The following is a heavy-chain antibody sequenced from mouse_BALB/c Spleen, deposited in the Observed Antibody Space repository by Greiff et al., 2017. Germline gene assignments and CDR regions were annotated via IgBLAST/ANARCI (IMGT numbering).Heavy chain of an antibody. J-gene: IGHJ4*01. CDR2: ISSGGGST. CDR1: GFAFSSYD. CDR3: ARHMITTRYAMDY. Sequence: EVKVVESGGGLVKPGGSLKLSCAASGFAFSSYDMSWVRQTPEKRLEWVAYISSGGGSTYYPDTVKGRFTISRDNAKNTLYLQMSSLKSEDTAMYYCARHMITTRYAMDYWGQGTSVTVSS. V-gene: IGHV5-12-1*01. D-gene: IGHD2-4*01.